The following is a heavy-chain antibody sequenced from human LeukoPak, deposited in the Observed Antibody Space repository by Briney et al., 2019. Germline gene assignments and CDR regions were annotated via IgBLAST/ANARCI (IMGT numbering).Heavy chain of an antibody. Sequence: PGGSLRLSCAASGFTFSSYGMHWVRQAPGKGLEWVAVIWYDGSNKYYADSVKGRFTISRDNSKNTLYLQMNSLRAEDTAVYYCARDVCSSTSCWHDYWGQGTLVTASS. CDR1: GFTFSSYG. CDR3: ARDVCSSTSCWHDY. CDR2: IWYDGSNK. J-gene: IGHJ4*02. V-gene: IGHV3-33*01. D-gene: IGHD2-2*01.